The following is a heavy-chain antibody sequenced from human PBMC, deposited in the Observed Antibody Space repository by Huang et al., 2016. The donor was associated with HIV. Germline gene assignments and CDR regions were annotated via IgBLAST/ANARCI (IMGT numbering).Heavy chain of an antibody. CDR1: GGSISSHY. CDR3: ARVGIAVAYFDY. J-gene: IGHJ4*02. CDR2: IDYSGST. V-gene: IGHV4-59*11. Sequence: QVQLQESGPGLVKPSETLSLTCTVSGGSISSHYWSWIRQPPGKGLEWIGNIDYSGSTNYNPSPKSRVTISLDTSKNQFSLKLTSVTAADTAVYYCARVGIAVAYFDYWGQGTLVTVSS. D-gene: IGHD6-19*01.